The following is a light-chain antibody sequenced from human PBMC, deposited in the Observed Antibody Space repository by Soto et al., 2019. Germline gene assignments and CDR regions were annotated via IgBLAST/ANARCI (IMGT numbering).Light chain of an antibody. CDR2: DTS. CDR3: QYQGT. V-gene: IGKV3-20*01. CDR1: QSVGRRY. Sequence: IVLTQSPGTLSLSPGERATLSCRASQSVGRRYLAWYQQRPGQAPRLLIYDTSERASDIPDRFSGSGSGTDFTLTISRLVAEDFAVYYCQYQGTFGGGTKVEIK. J-gene: IGKJ4*01.